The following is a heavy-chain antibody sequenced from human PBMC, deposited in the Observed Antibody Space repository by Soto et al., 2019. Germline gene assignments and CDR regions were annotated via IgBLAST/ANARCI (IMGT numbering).Heavy chain of an antibody. J-gene: IGHJ6*03. CDR2: INSDGSST. CDR3: ARDPGYCSSTSCYAYYYYYMDV. D-gene: IGHD2-2*01. Sequence: GGSLRLACAASGFTFSSYWMHWVRQAPGKGLVWVSRINSDGSSTSYADSVKGRFTISRDNAKNTLYLQMNSLRAEDTAVYYCARDPGYCSSTSCYAYYYYYMDVWGKRTTVTVSS. V-gene: IGHV3-74*01. CDR1: GFTFSSYW.